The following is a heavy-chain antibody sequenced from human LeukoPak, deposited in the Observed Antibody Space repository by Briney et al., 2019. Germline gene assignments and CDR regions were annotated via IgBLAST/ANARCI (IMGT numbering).Heavy chain of an antibody. Sequence: PGGSLRLPCAASGSTSSSNAMSGARQPPGKGLEWVSSISGSGDSKYYAECVKGRFTVSRDNSKNPLYLQMTGLRAEDTAVYYCAKHGDYFGIYFDFWGQGTLVTVSS. CDR2: ISGSGDSK. V-gene: IGHV3-23*01. CDR3: AKHGDYFGIYFDF. J-gene: IGHJ4*02. D-gene: IGHD4-17*01. CDR1: GSTSSSNA.